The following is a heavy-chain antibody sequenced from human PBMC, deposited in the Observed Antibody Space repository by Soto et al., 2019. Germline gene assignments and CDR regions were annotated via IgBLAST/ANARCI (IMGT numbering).Heavy chain of an antibody. V-gene: IGHV3-30*18. J-gene: IGHJ5*02. CDR2: ISYDGSNK. Sequence: GGSLRLSCAASGFTFSSYGMHWVRQAPGKGLEWVAVISYDGSNKYYADSVKGRFTISRDNSKNTLYLQMNSLRAEDTAVYYWAKDRDRSSWKSWFDPGGHGTLVTVSS. CDR1: GFTFSSYG. D-gene: IGHD6-13*01. CDR3: AKDRDRSSWKSWFDP.